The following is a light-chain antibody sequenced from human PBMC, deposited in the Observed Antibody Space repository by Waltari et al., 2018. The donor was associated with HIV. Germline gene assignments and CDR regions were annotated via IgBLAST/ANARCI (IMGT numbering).Light chain of an antibody. V-gene: IGLV1-44*01. CDR2: NSD. Sequence: QSGLTQPPSASGTPGQRVTISCSGGRFNIGSNPVTWYQQLPGAAPRLLIYNSDQRPSGVPDRCSGSKAGTSASLAISGLQSEDEADYYCAAWDDNLNGLFGGGTKLTVL. CDR3: AAWDDNLNGL. CDR1: RFNIGSNP. J-gene: IGLJ2*01.